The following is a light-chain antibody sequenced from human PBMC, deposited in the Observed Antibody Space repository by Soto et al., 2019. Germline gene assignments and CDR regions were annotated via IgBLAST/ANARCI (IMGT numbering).Light chain of an antibody. J-gene: IGKJ1*01. Sequence: DIQMTQSPSSKSASVGDRVTISCRASENVVQYLNWYQQKAGRAPELLIYGVSTLHSGVPSRFSGSGSGTTFSLISASLQAEDSATYYWQQTHSIPWTFGQGAEVEIK. CDR2: GVS. V-gene: IGKV1-39*01. CDR3: QQTHSIPWT. CDR1: ENVVQY.